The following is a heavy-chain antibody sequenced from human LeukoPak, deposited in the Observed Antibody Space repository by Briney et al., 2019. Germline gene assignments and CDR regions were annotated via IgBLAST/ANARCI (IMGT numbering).Heavy chain of an antibody. Sequence: GGSQRLSCAASGFTFSSYSMNWVRQAPGKGLEWVSSISSSSSYIYYADSVKGRFTISRDNAKNSLYLQMNSLRAEDTAVYYCASLRGEADYWGQGTLVTVSS. CDR1: GFTFSSYS. D-gene: IGHD3-16*01. CDR3: ASLRGEADY. J-gene: IGHJ4*02. CDR2: ISSSSSYI. V-gene: IGHV3-21*01.